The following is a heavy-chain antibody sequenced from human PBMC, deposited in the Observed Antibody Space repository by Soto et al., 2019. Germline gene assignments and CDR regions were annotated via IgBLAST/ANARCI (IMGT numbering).Heavy chain of an antibody. V-gene: IGHV4-59*08. J-gene: IGHJ4*02. CDR3: ARREDTAKFDY. Sequence: SETLSLTCTVSGGSISSYYWSWIRQPPGKGLEWIGYIYYSGSTNYNPSLKSRVTISVDTSKNQFSLKLSSVTAADTAVYYCARREDTAKFDYWGQGTLVTVSS. CDR2: IYYSGST. CDR1: GGSISSYY. D-gene: IGHD5-18*01.